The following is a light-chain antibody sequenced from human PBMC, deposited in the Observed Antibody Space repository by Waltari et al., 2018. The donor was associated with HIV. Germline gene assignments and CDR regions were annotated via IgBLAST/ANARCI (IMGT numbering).Light chain of an antibody. Sequence: QSALTQPPSASGSPGQSVTISCTGSSSDICGYTYVSWYQQHPGKAPKLMIYEVSKRPSGVPDRFSGSKSANTASLTVSGLQAEDEADYYCSAYGGSTNLLFGGGTKLTVL. CDR3: SAYGGSTNLL. CDR1: SSDICGYTY. V-gene: IGLV2-8*01. J-gene: IGLJ2*01. CDR2: EVS.